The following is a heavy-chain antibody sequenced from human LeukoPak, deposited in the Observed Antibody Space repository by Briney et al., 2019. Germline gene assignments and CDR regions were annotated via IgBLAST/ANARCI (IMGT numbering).Heavy chain of an antibody. V-gene: IGHV3-53*04. Sequence: GGSLRLSCAASGFTVSSNYMSWVRQAPGKGLEWVSVIYSGGSTYYADSVKGRFTISRHNSKNTLYLQMNSLRAEDTAVYYCARSTVGATGWFDPWGQGTLVTVSS. CDR3: ARSTVGATGWFDP. D-gene: IGHD1-26*01. CDR2: IYSGGST. CDR1: GFTVSSNY. J-gene: IGHJ5*02.